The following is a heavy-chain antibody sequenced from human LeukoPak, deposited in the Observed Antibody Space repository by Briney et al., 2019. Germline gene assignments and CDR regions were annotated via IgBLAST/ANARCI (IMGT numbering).Heavy chain of an antibody. CDR3: ARCMRYDILTGSPLRFDP. V-gene: IGHV5-51*01. D-gene: IGHD3-9*01. CDR2: IYPGDSDT. J-gene: IGHJ5*02. Sequence: GESLKISCKGSGYSFTSYWIGWVRQMPGKGLEWMGIIYPGDSDTRYSPSFQGQVTISADKSISTAYLQWSSLKASDTAMYYCARCMRYDILTGSPLRFDPWGQGTLVTVSS. CDR1: GYSFTSYW.